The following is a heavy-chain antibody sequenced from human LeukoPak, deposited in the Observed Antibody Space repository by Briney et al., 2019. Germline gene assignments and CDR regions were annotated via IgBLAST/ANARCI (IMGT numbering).Heavy chain of an antibody. CDR1: GGTFSSYA. CDR2: IIPIFGTA. J-gene: IGHJ4*02. D-gene: IGHD6-6*01. Sequence: ASVKVSCTASGGTFSSYAISWVRQAPGQGLEWMGGIIPIFGTANYAQKFQGRVTITADESTSTAYMELSSLRSEDTAVYYCATVLGPIAARPLPDYWGQGTLVTVSS. CDR3: ATVLGPIAARPLPDY. V-gene: IGHV1-69*01.